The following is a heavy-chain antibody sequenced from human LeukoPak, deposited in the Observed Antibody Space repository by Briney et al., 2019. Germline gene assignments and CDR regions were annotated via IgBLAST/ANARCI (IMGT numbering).Heavy chain of an antibody. J-gene: IGHJ4*02. CDR2: IYYSGST. CDR1: GGSISSSSYY. CDR3: ARIFTGWSSSYYFDY. D-gene: IGHD6-19*01. Sequence: SETLSLTCTVSGGSISSSSYYWGWIRQPPGKGLEWIGSIYYSGSTYYNPSLKSRVTISVDTSKNQFSLKLTSVTAADTAVYYCARIFTGWSSSYYFDYWGQGTLVTVSS. V-gene: IGHV4-39*01.